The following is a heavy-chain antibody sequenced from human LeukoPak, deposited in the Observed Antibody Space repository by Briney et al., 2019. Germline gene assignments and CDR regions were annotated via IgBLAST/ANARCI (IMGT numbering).Heavy chain of an antibody. CDR3: ARIVGATWSLVY. V-gene: IGHV1-69*01. J-gene: IGHJ4*02. D-gene: IGHD1-26*01. CDR2: IIPIFGTA. Sequence: RQAPGQGLEWMGVIIPIFGTANYAQKFQGRVTITADESTSTAYMELSSLRSEDTAVYYCARIVGATWSLVYWGQGTLVTVSS.